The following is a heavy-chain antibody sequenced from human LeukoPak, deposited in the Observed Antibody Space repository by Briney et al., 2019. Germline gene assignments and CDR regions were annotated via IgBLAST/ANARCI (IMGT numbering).Heavy chain of an antibody. J-gene: IGHJ4*02. D-gene: IGHD2-2*02. Sequence: GGSLRLSCAASGFTFSSYAMHWVRQAPGKGLEWVAVISHDGSNKYYADSVKGRFTISRDNSKNTLYLQMNSLRAEDTAVYYCARGGYCSSTSCYILHWDQGTLVTVSS. CDR2: ISHDGSNK. CDR1: GFTFSSYA. CDR3: ARGGYCSSTSCYILH. V-gene: IGHV3-30*01.